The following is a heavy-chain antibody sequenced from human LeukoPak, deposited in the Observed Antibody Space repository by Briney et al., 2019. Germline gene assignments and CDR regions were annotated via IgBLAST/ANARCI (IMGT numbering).Heavy chain of an antibody. Sequence: KPSETLSLTCTVSGYSISSGYYWGWIRQPPGKGLEWIGSIYHSGSTYYNPSLKSRVTISVDTSKNQFSLKLSSVTAADTAVYYCARDGSGGAITWWDQGTLVTVSS. CDR3: ARDGSGGAITW. CDR2: IYHSGST. V-gene: IGHV4-38-2*02. J-gene: IGHJ4*02. CDR1: GYSISSGYY. D-gene: IGHD5-12*01.